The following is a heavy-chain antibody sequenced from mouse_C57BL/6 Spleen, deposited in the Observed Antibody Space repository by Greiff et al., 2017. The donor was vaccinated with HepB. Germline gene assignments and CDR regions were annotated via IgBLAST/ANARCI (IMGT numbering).Heavy chain of an antibody. Sequence: EVQRVESGGDLVKPGGSLKLSCAASGFTFSSYGMSWVRQTPDKRLEWVATISSGGSYTYYPDSVKGRFTISRDNAKNTLYLQMSSLKSEDTAMYYCARGGYYGSSYDYAMDYWGQGTSVTVSS. D-gene: IGHD1-1*01. CDR3: ARGGYYGSSYDYAMDY. CDR2: ISSGGSYT. CDR1: GFTFSSYG. V-gene: IGHV5-6*01. J-gene: IGHJ4*01.